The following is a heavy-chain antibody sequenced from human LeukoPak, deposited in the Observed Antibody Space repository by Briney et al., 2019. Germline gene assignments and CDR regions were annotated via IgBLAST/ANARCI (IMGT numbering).Heavy chain of an antibody. J-gene: IGHJ4*02. Sequence: SVTLSLTCTVSGGSISSSSYYWGWLRQPPGKGLECIGNIYYSGSTYYNPSLKTRVTISVDTSKNQFSLKLTSVTAADTAVYYCTRRGGFGIEYWGQGTLVTVSS. CDR1: GGSISSSSYY. CDR3: TRRGGFGIEY. CDR2: IYYSGST. D-gene: IGHD1-26*01. V-gene: IGHV4-39*01.